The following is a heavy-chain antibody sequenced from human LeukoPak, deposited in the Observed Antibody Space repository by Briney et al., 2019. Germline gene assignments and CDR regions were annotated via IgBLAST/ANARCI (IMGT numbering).Heavy chain of an antibody. J-gene: IGHJ4*02. V-gene: IGHV3-30-3*01. CDR3: AREAPTAMVSDY. D-gene: IGHD5-18*01. CDR2: TSFDGTNK. Sequence: PGGSLRPSCAGSGFTFNYFAIHWVRQAPGKGLEWVAVTSFDGTNKYYADSVRGRFTISRDNSNKTVYLQMNSLRADDTAVYYCAREAPTAMVSDYWGQGTLVTVSS. CDR1: GFTFNYFA.